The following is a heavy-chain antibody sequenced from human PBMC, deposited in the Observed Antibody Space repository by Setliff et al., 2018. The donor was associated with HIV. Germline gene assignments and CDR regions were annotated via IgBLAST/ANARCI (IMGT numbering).Heavy chain of an antibody. Sequence: GASVKVSCKASGYSFTGHYIHWVRQAPGQGLEGRGRSDPNSGGTKYAQKFQGSVTMTRDTSITTAYMELSRLRSDDTAVYYCASPFGASDSGGYEYASFAIWGQGTMVTVSS. CDR3: ASPFGASDSGGYEYASFAI. CDR2: SDPNSGGT. V-gene: IGHV1-2*06. CDR1: GYSFTGHY. D-gene: IGHD3-22*01. J-gene: IGHJ3*02.